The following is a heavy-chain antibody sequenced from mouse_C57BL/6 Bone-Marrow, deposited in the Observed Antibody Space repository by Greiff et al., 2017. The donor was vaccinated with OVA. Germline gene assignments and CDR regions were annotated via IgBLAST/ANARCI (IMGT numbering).Heavy chain of an antibody. CDR3: ANGYYVRFAY. CDR1: GYSITSGYY. V-gene: IGHV3-6*01. J-gene: IGHJ3*01. CDR2: ISYDGSN. D-gene: IGHD2-3*01. Sequence: EVKLVESGPGLVKPSQSLSLTCSVTGYSITSGYYWNWIRQFPGNKLEWMGCISYDGSNNYNPSLKNRISITRDTSKNQFFLKLNSVTTEDTATYYCANGYYVRFAYWGQGTLVTVSA.